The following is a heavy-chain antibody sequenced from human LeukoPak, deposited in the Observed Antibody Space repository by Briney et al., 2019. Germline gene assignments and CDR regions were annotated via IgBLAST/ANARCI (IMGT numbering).Heavy chain of an antibody. V-gene: IGHV3-7*03. CDR2: INHNGNVN. J-gene: IGHJ6*02. D-gene: IGHD3-16*01. Sequence: GGSLRLSCAASGLTFSSYSMNWARQVPGKGLEWVASINHNGNVNYYVDSVKGRFTISRDNAKNSLYLQMSNLRAEDTAVYFCARGGGLDVWGQGATVTVSS. CDR3: ARGGGLDV. CDR1: GLTFSSYS.